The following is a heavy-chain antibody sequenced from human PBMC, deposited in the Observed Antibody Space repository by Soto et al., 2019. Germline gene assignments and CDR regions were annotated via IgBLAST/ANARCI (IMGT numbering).Heavy chain of an antibody. CDR2: ISYDGSNK. Sequence: QVQLVESGGGVVQPGRSLRLSCAASGFTFSSYGMHWVRQAPGKGLEWVAVISYDGSNKYYADSVKGRFTISRDNSKNTLYLQMNSLRAEDTAVYYCAKDKWEWTDSGLSYFDYWGQGTLVTVSS. CDR3: AKDKWEWTDSGLSYFDY. CDR1: GFTFSSYG. D-gene: IGHD1-26*01. V-gene: IGHV3-30*18. J-gene: IGHJ4*02.